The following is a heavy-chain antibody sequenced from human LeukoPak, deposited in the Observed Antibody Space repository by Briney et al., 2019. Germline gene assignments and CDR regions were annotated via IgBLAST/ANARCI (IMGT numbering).Heavy chain of an antibody. CDR1: GGSFSGYY. CDR2: INHSGST. D-gene: IGHD6-19*01. V-gene: IGHV4-34*01. J-gene: IGHJ4*02. CDR3: AAEFSNEQWLDWDY. Sequence: SSETLSLTCAVYGGSFSGYYWSWIRQPPGKGLEWIGEINHSGSTNYNPSLKSRVTISMDTSKNQFSLKLSSVTAADTAVYYCAAEFSNEQWLDWDYWGQGTLVTVSS.